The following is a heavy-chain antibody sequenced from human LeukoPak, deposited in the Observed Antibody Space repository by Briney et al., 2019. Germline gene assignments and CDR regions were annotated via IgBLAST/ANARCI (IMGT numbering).Heavy chain of an antibody. V-gene: IGHV4-39*07. CDR1: GGSISSGSYY. CDR3: ARGEGIEYSSYGRYYYGMDV. D-gene: IGHD6-6*01. Sequence: PSETLSLTCTVSGGSISSGSYYWAWIRQPPGKGLEWNGEINHSGSTNYNPSLKSRVTISVDTSKNQFSLKLSSVTAADTAVYYCARGEGIEYSSYGRYYYGMDVWGRGTTVTVSS. CDR2: INHSGST. J-gene: IGHJ6*02.